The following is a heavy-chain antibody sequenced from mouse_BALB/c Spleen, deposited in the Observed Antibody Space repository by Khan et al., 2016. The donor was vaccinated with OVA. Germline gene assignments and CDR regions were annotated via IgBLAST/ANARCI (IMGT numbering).Heavy chain of an antibody. V-gene: IGHV3-2*02. CDR3: ARVYGGDFDY. Sequence: EVQLQESGPGLVKPSQSLSLTCAVTGYSITSDYAWNWIRQFPGNKLEWMGFISYSGNTNYNPSLKSRISITQDTSKNPFFLQLNSVTTEDTATYCRARVYGGDFDYWGQGTTLTVSS. CDR2: ISYSGNT. CDR1: GYSITSDYA. D-gene: IGHD1-1*02. J-gene: IGHJ2*01.